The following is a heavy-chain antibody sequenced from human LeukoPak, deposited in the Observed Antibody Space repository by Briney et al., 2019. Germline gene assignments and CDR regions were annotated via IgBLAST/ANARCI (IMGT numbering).Heavy chain of an antibody. J-gene: IGHJ4*02. CDR2: INPNSGGT. V-gene: IGHV1-2*02. D-gene: IGHD3-3*01. Sequence: ASVKVSCKASGYTFTGYYMHWVRQAPGQGLEWMGWINPNSGGTNYAQKFQGRVTMTRDTSISTAYMELSRLRSDDTAVYYCATSDTIFGVSSIPQMLDYWGQGTLVTVSS. CDR3: ATSDTIFGVSSIPQMLDY. CDR1: GYTFTGYY.